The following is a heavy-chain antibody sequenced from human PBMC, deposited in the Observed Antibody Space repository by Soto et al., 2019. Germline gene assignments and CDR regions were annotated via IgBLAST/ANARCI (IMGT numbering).Heavy chain of an antibody. CDR2: INPSGGST. CDR3: ARDMATYYYDSSGYYPDAFDI. Sequence: ASVKVSCKASGYTFTSYYMHWVRQAPGQGLEWMGIINPSGGSTSYAQKFQGRVTMTRDTSTSTVYMELSSLRSEATAVYYCARDMATYYYDSSGYYPDAFDIWGQGTMVTVSS. J-gene: IGHJ3*02. V-gene: IGHV1-46*01. CDR1: GYTFTSYY. D-gene: IGHD3-22*01.